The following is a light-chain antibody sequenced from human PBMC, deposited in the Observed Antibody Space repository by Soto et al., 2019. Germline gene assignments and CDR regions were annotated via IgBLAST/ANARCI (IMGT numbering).Light chain of an antibody. CDR3: GTWDSSLSAGV. J-gene: IGLJ3*02. CDR1: SSNIANDY. V-gene: IGLV1-51*02. CDR2: ANN. Sequence: QSVLTQPPSVSAAPGQTVTISCSGSSSNIANDYVSWYQQLPEAAPKLLIYANNKRPSGIPDRFSGSKSGTSATLGITGLQTGDEADYYCGTWDSSLSAGVFGGVTKLTVL.